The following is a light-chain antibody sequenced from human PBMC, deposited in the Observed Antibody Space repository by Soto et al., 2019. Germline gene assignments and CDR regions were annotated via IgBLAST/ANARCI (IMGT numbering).Light chain of an antibody. CDR1: QSVSSSY. V-gene: IGKV3-20*01. J-gene: IGKJ1*01. CDR3: QHYSPPLPWT. CDR2: GAS. Sequence: EIVLTQSPGTLSLSPGERVTLSCRASQSVSSSYVAWYQQKPGQAPRRLIYGASTRATGTPSRFSGSGSGTDFPLTTTRLAPEDLAVYYCQHYSPPLPWTSVQGTK.